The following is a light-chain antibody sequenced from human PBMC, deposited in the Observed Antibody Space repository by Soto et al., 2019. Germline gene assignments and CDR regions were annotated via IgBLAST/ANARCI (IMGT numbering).Light chain of an antibody. CDR2: KAS. CDR3: QQYFSYPYT. Sequence: DIQMTQSPSTLSASVGDRVTITCRASQTIITCLAWYQQKPGKAPKVLIYKASNFESGVPSRFSGSRSWTEFTLTITSLQPDDSATYFCQQYFSYPYTFS. J-gene: IGKJ4*02. CDR1: QTIITC. V-gene: IGKV1-5*03.